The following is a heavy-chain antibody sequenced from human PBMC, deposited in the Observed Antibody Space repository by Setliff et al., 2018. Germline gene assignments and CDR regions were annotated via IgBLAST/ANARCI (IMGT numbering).Heavy chain of an antibody. V-gene: IGHV3-7*03. CDR2: INPHGSEK. CDR3: ATARRGYQYGSGSLFDD. CDR1: GLSYIIDW. D-gene: IGHD3-10*01. J-gene: IGHJ4*02. Sequence: GGSLRLSCTASGLSYIIDWVSWVRQAPGKGLEWLASINPHGSEKYYADSVKGRFTISRDNAKNSLSLQMNNLRTEDTALYYCATARRGYQYGSGSLFDDWGQGTLVTVSS.